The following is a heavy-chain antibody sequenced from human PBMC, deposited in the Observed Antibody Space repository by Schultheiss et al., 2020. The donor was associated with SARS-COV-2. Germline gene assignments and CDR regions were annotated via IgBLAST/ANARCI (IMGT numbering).Heavy chain of an antibody. CDR2: ISGNGGST. CDR3: ARMVTRPDYYGMDV. CDR1: GFTFSSYA. V-gene: IGHV3-64*04. D-gene: IGHD2-21*02. Sequence: GGSLRLSCSASGFTFSSYAMHWVRQAPGKGLEYVSAISGNGGSTYYADSVKGRFTVSRDISKDTLFLQMNSLRVEDTAVYYCARMVTRPDYYGMDVWGQGATVTVSS. J-gene: IGHJ6*02.